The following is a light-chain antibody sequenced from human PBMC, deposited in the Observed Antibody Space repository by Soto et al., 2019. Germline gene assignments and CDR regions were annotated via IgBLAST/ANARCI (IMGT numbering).Light chain of an antibody. V-gene: IGLV2-14*01. Sequence: QSALTQPASVSDSPGQSITISCTGTSSDVGDYNRVSWYQHHPGKAPKLMIFEVTNRPSGISDRFSGFKSGSTASLTISELQPDDEADYYCISFTPSTTTHWVFGGGTQLTVL. CDR3: ISFTPSTTTHWV. CDR2: EVT. J-gene: IGLJ3*02. CDR1: SSDVGDYNR.